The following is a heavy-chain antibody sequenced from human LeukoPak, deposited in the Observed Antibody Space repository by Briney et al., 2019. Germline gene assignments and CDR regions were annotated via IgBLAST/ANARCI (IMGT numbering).Heavy chain of an antibody. CDR3: ARLRSEVTT. Sequence: PSETLSLACTVSGASISSSSYYWGWIRQPPGKGLEWIGSIFYSGSTNYNPSLKSRVTISVDTSKNQFSLKLNSVTAADTAVYYCARLRSEVTTWGQGTLVTVSS. J-gene: IGHJ5*02. CDR2: IFYSGST. V-gene: IGHV4-39*01. D-gene: IGHD4-23*01. CDR1: GASISSSSYY.